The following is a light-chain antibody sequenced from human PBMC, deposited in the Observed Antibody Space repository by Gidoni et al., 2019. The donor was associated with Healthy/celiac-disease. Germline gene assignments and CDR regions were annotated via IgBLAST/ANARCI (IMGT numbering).Light chain of an antibody. CDR1: QSISSW. J-gene: IGKJ1*01. CDR3: QQYNSYSQT. CDR2: KAS. Sequence: DIQMPHYPSTLSASVGDRVTITCRASQSISSWLAWYQQKPGKAPKLLIYKASSLESGVPSRFSGSGSGTEVTLTISSLQPDDFATYYCQQYNSYSQTFGQGTKVEIK. V-gene: IGKV1-5*03.